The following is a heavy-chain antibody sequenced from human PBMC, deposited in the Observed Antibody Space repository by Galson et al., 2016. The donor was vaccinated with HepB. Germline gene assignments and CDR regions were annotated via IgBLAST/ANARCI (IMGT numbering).Heavy chain of an antibody. D-gene: IGHD6-19*01. Sequence: SLRLSCAASGLMFSNHGMHWVRRSPGEGLEWVSVIYSGGSTYDADSVKGRFTIPRDNSKNTLYLQMNSLKAEDTAVYYCARLSWQWLVPIFDYWGQGTLVTVSS. V-gene: IGHV3-53*01. CDR2: IYSGGST. CDR3: ARLSWQWLVPIFDY. J-gene: IGHJ4*02. CDR1: GLMFSNHG.